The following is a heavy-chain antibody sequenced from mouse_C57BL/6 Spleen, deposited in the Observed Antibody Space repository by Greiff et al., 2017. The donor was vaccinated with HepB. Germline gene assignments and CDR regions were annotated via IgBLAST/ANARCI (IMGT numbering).Heavy chain of an antibody. Sequence: EVQRVESGGGLVKPGGSLKLSCAPSGFTFSDYGMHWVRQAPEKGLEWVAYISSGSSTIYFADTVKGRFTISRDNAKNTLFLQMTSLRSEDTAMYYCARPDYYGSSPFAYWGQGTLVTVSA. CDR1: GFTFSDYG. D-gene: IGHD1-1*01. V-gene: IGHV5-17*01. CDR2: ISSGSSTI. J-gene: IGHJ3*01. CDR3: ARPDYYGSSPFAY.